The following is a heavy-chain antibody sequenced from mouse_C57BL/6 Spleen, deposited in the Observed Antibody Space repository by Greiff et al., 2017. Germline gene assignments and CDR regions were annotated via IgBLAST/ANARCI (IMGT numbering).Heavy chain of an antibody. CDR1: GYTFTSYW. CDR2: IDPSDSET. D-gene: IGHD1-1*01. Sequence: QVQLQQPGAELVRPGSSVKLSCKASGYTFTSYWMHWVKQRPIQGLEWIGNIDPSDSETHYNQKFKDKATLTVDKSSSTAYMQLSSLTSEDSAVYYCARGSSPHWYFDVWGTGTTVTVSS. CDR3: ARGSSPHWYFDV. V-gene: IGHV1-52*01. J-gene: IGHJ1*03.